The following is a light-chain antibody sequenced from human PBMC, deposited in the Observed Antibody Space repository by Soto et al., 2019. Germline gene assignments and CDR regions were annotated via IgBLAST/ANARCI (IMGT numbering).Light chain of an antibody. CDR2: QDS. V-gene: IGLV3-1*01. CDR3: QAWDSSTVV. Sequence: SYELTQPPSVSVSPGQTASITCSGDKLGDKYACWYQQKPDQSPVLVIYQDSKRPSGIPERFSGSNSGNTATLTISGTQAMDEADYYCQAWDSSTVVFGGGTKLPVL. CDR1: KLGDKY. J-gene: IGLJ2*01.